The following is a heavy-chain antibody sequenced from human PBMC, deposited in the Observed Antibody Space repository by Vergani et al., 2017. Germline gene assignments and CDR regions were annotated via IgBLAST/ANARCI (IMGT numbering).Heavy chain of an antibody. V-gene: IGHV5-10-1*03. CDR1: GYSFTSYW. Sequence: EVQLVQSGAEVKKPGESLRISCKGSGYSFTSYWISWVRQMPGKGLEWMGRIDPSDSYTNYSPSFQGHFTISADKSISTAYLQWSSLKAADTAMYYCARHDEVKPNWFDPWGQGTLVTVSS. J-gene: IGHJ5*02. CDR2: IDPSDSYT. D-gene: IGHD2-21*01. CDR3: ARHDEVKPNWFDP.